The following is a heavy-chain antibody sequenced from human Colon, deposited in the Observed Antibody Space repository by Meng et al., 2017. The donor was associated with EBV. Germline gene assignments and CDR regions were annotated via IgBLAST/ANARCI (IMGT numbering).Heavy chain of an antibody. CDR1: GGSISSGDYY. Sequence: QVHLQDSGPGLVKPSQTLSLTCTVSGGSISSGDYYWSWIRQPPGKGLEWIGYIYYSGSTYYNPSFKSRVTISVDTSKNQFSLKLSSVTAADTAVYYCARDRGGLGAFDYWGQGTLVTVSS. V-gene: IGHV4-30-4*01. J-gene: IGHJ4*02. D-gene: IGHD5-12*01. CDR3: ARDRGGLGAFDY. CDR2: IYYSGST.